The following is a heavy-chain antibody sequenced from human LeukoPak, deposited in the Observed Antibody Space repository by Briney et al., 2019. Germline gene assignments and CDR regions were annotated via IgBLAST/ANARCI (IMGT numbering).Heavy chain of an antibody. V-gene: IGHV4-4*07. CDR1: GGSISSYY. Sequence: SETLSLTCTVSGGSISSYYWSWLRQPAGKGLEWIGRIYTSGSTNYNPSLKSRVTMSVDTSKNQFSLKLTSITAADTAMYYCAREGSGSNYYYHYMDVWGKGTTVTVSS. D-gene: IGHD6-19*01. CDR3: AREGSGSNYYYHYMDV. J-gene: IGHJ6*03. CDR2: IYTSGST.